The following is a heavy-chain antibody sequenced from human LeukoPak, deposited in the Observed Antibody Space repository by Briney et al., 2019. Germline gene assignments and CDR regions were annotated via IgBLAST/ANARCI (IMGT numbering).Heavy chain of an antibody. CDR2: ITASSSAT. Sequence: GGSLRLSCAASGFTFSSNAMTWVRQAPGKGLECVSAITASSSATYYADSVKGRFTISRDNSQNTLYLQLNSLRAEDTALYYCAKAFGTNGYFQLPIDFWGQGTLVTVSS. CDR3: AKAFGTNGYFQLPIDF. D-gene: IGHD2-8*01. J-gene: IGHJ4*02. V-gene: IGHV3-23*01. CDR1: GFTFSSNA.